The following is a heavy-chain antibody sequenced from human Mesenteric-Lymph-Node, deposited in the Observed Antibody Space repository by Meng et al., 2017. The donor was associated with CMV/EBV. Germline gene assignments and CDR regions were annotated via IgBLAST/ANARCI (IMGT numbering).Heavy chain of an antibody. D-gene: IGHD3-3*01. Sequence: GEPLRLSCAASGFTFSSYGMHWVRQAPGKGLEWVAVIWYDGSNKYYADSVKGRFTISRDNSKNTLYLQMNSLRAEDTAVYFCATGSQYYYDYWGQGTLVTVSS. V-gene: IGHV3-33*01. CDR1: GFTFSSYG. CDR3: ATGSQYYYDY. CDR2: IWYDGSNK. J-gene: IGHJ4*02.